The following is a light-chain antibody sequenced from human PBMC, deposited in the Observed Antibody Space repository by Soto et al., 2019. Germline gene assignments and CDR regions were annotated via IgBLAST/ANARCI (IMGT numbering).Light chain of an antibody. J-gene: IGKJ2*01. CDR2: DAS. Sequence: EIVLTQSPATLSLSPGERATLSCRASQSVSSNLAWYQQKPGQAPRLLIYDASNRATGIPARFSGSGSGTDFTLTISSLEPEDFAVDYCQQRSNWSMYTFGQGTKLEIK. V-gene: IGKV3-11*01. CDR3: QQRSNWSMYT. CDR1: QSVSSN.